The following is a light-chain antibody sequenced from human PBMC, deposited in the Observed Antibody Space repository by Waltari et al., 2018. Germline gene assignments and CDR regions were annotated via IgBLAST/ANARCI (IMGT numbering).Light chain of an antibody. Sequence: QSALTQPPSASGSPGQSVTISCTGTSSDVGGYNYVSWYQQHPAKAPQPLIYDVSKRPSGVPDRFAGSKSGNTASLTVSGLQAEDEADYYCNSYAGSNNFPFVLGTGTKVTVL. J-gene: IGLJ1*01. CDR3: NSYAGSNNFPFV. V-gene: IGLV2-8*01. CDR2: DVS. CDR1: SSDVGGYNY.